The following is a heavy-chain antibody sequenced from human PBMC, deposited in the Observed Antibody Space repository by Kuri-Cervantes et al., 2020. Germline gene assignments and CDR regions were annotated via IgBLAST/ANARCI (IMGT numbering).Heavy chain of an antibody. J-gene: IGHJ4*02. CDR1: GFIFSSFA. V-gene: IGHV3-23*01. CDR3: AKGSSWYYFDY. Sequence: GESLKISCAASGFIFSSFAMSWVRQAPGKGLEWVSGISGSGGGTYYADSVKGRFTISRDNSKNTLYLQMNSLRAEDTAVYYCAKGSSWYYFDYWGQGTLVTVSS. D-gene: IGHD6-13*01. CDR2: ISGSGGGT.